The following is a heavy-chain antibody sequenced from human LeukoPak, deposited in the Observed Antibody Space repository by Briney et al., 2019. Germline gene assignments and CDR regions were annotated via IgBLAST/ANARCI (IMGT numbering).Heavy chain of an antibody. V-gene: IGHV3-48*01. CDR2: IDSSSSTI. D-gene: IGHD2-21*01. Sequence: PGGSLRLSCAASGFTFNSYSMNWVRQAPGEGLEWVSYIDSSSSTIYYADSVKGRFTISRDYAKNSLYLQMNSLKTEDTAMYYCVRSFCSGGYCYSDYWGQGSLVTVSS. CDR1: GFTFNSYS. J-gene: IGHJ4*02. CDR3: VRSFCSGGYCYSDY.